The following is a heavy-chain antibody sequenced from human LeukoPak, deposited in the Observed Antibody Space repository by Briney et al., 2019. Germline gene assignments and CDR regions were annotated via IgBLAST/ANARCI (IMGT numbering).Heavy chain of an antibody. CDR2: INSDGSRT. D-gene: IGHD1-26*01. CDR1: GFTFSSYW. J-gene: IGHJ3*02. Sequence: GGSLRLSCAASGFTFSSYWMHWVRQAPGKGRVWVSRINSDGSRTNYADSVKGRFTISRDNAKNTPYLQMNSLRAEDTAVYYCVRDGGSYYGDAFDIWGHGTMVTVSS. CDR3: VRDGGSYYGDAFDI. V-gene: IGHV3-74*01.